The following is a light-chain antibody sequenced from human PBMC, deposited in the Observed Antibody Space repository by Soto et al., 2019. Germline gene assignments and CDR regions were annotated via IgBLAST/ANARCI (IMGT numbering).Light chain of an antibody. V-gene: IGLV2-8*01. Sequence: QSALTQPPSASGSPGQSVTISCSGTGGDIGRYDFVSWYQQYPGKVPKLLIYEVDKRPSGVPDRFSGSKSGDRASLTVSGLRPEEEADYHCSAYAGGNIVLFGGGTKLTVL. CDR1: GGDIGRYDF. J-gene: IGLJ2*01. CDR2: EVD. CDR3: SAYAGGNIVL.